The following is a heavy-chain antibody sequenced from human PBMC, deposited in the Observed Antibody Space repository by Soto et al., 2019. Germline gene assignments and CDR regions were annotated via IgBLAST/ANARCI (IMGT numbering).Heavy chain of an antibody. J-gene: IGHJ4*02. Sequence: WVANIKRDGSEKYYVDSVKGRFTISRDNAKNLLYLQMNSLRAEDTAVYYCARAGYDSSGYGDSDYWGQGTLVTVSS. V-gene: IGHV3-7*01. CDR3: ARAGYDSSGYGDSDY. D-gene: IGHD3-22*01. CDR2: IKRDGSEK.